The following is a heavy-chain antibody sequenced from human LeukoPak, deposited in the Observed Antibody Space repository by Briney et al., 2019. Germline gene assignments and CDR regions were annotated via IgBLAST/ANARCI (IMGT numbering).Heavy chain of an antibody. CDR1: GGSISSGDYY. CDR3: ARGGDTYYYDSSGYPFDY. D-gene: IGHD3-22*01. CDR2: IYYSGST. J-gene: IGHJ4*02. Sequence: SQTLSLTCTVSGGSISSGDYYWSWIRQPPGKGLEWIVYIYYSGSTYYNPSLKSRVTISVDTSKNQFSLKLSSVTAADTAVYYCARGGDTYYYDSSGYPFDYWGQGTLVTASS. V-gene: IGHV4-30-4*01.